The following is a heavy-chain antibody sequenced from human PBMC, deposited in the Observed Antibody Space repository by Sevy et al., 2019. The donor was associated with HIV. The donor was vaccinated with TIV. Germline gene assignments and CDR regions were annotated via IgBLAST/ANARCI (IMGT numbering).Heavy chain of an antibody. CDR3: ARVDAKYDKGFDP. CDR1: GFTFSSYE. D-gene: IGHD3-22*01. Sequence: GGSLRLSCEASGFTFSSYEMNWVRQAPGKGLEWVSYISSSGTTIKYADSVKGRFTISRDNAKNSLYMQMNSLRAEDTAVYYWARVDAKYDKGFDPWGQGTLVTVSS. CDR2: ISSSGTTI. J-gene: IGHJ5*02. V-gene: IGHV3-48*03.